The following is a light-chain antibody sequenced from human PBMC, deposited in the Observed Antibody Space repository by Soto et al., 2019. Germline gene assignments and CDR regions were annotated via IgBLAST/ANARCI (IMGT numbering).Light chain of an antibody. CDR3: QQYGSSKT. CDR1: QSVSSSY. Sequence: VLTQSPGTLSLSPGERATLSCRASQSVSSSYLAWYQQKPGQAPRLLIFGASSRATGIPDRFSGSGSGTDFTLTISRLEPEDFAVYYCQQYGSSKTFGQGTKVEIK. CDR2: GAS. V-gene: IGKV3-20*01. J-gene: IGKJ1*01.